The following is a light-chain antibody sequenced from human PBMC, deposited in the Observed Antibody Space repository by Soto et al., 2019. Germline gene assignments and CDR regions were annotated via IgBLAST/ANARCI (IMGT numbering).Light chain of an antibody. CDR2: GAS. CDR3: QQYGVSPRT. J-gene: IGKJ1*01. Sequence: ELVLTQSPGILSLSPGERATLSCRASQSVSSSYLAWYQQNPGQPPRLLIYGASTRATGIPDRFTGGGSGTDFTLTITRLEPEDFAVYYCQQYGVSPRTFGQGTKVEIK. CDR1: QSVSSSY. V-gene: IGKV3-20*01.